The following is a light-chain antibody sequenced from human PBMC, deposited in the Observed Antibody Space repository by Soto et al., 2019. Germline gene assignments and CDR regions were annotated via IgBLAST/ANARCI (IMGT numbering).Light chain of an antibody. J-gene: IGLJ2*01. CDR2: RNN. Sequence: QSVLTQPPSASGTPGQRVNISCSGSSSNIGSNYVYWYRQFPGTAPKLLIQRNNQRPSGVPARFSGSKSSTSASLAISGLRSEDEADYYCGGWDDSLSGPVFGGGTQLTVL. CDR1: SSNIGSNY. CDR3: GGWDDSLSGPV. V-gene: IGLV1-47*01.